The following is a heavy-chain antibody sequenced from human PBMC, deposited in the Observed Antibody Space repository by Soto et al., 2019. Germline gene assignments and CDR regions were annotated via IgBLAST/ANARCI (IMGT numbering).Heavy chain of an antibody. J-gene: IGHJ3*02. CDR1: GGSFSRYY. CDR3: AGTPGDAFDI. Sequence: QVRLQQWGAGLLKPSEALALTCAVYGGSFSRYYWSWIRQSPGKGLEWIGEINQSGSTNYNPSLKSRVTISVDTSKSQFSLRLSSVTAADTAVFYCAGTPGDAFDIWGQGTRVTVS. V-gene: IGHV4-34*01. D-gene: IGHD1-26*01. CDR2: INQSGST.